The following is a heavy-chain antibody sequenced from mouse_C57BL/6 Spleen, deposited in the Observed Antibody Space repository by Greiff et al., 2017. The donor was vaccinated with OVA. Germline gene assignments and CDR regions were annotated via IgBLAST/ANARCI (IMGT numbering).Heavy chain of an antibody. J-gene: IGHJ1*03. CDR1: GYTFTSYG. Sequence: VQLQQSGPELVKPGASVKLSCKASGYTFTSYGINWVKQRPGQGLEWIGWIYPRDGSTKYNEKFKGKATLTVDTSSSTAYMELHSLTSEDSAVYFCARAGGSSYRYFDVWGTGTTVTVSS. CDR2: IYPRDGST. D-gene: IGHD1-1*01. V-gene: IGHV1-85*01. CDR3: ARAGGSSYRYFDV.